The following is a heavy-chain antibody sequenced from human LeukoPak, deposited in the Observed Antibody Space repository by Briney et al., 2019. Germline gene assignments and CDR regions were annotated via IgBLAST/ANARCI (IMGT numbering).Heavy chain of an antibody. CDR2: ISWNSGSI. D-gene: IGHD1-26*01. CDR1: GFTFSSYA. CDR3: TKGRGGGTAYCFDY. V-gene: IGHV3-9*01. Sequence: PGGSLRLSCAASGFTFSSYAMSWVRQAPGRGLEWVSGISWNSGSIGYADSVKGRFTISRDDAKNSLYLQMNSLRAEDTAFYYCTKGRGGGTAYCFDYWGQGILVTVSP. J-gene: IGHJ4*02.